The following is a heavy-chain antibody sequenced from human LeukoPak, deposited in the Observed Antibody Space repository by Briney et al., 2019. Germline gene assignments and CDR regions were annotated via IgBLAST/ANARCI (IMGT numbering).Heavy chain of an antibody. CDR1: GYTFTSYD. D-gene: IGHD3-10*02. Sequence: ASVKGSCKASGYTFTSYDIHWVRQATGQGLEWRGWMNPNSGNTGDAQKCQGRVTMSRSTSITTAYMELTSLRPADPAVSYSVRSALECSYNYRIDASGPGTTVTVS. CDR2: MNPNSGNT. V-gene: IGHV1-8*01. CDR3: VRSALECSYNYRIDA. J-gene: IGHJ6*02.